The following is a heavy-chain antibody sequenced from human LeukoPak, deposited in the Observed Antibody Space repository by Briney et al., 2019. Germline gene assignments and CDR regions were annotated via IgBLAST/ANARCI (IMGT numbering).Heavy chain of an antibody. D-gene: IGHD5-18*01. CDR1: GFTFSSYG. V-gene: IGHV3-23*01. CDR3: AKTPKYNYGYDY. CDR2: VSGSGSST. J-gene: IGHJ4*02. Sequence: GGSLRLSCAASGFTFSSYGMIWVRQAPGKGLEWVSVVSGSGSSTYYADSVKGRFTISRDNSKNTLYLQMNSLRAEDTAVYYCAKTPKYNYGYDYWGQGTLVTVSS.